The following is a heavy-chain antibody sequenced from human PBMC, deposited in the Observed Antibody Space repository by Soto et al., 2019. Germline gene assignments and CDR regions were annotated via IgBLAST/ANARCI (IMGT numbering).Heavy chain of an antibody. Sequence: QMQLVQSGPEVKKPGTSVKVSCKASGFTFTSSAVQWVRQARGQRLEWIGWIVVGSGNTNYAQKFQERVTITRDISTSTAYVELSSLRSEATAVYYCAALEDIVVVQADQNWFDSWGQGTLVTVSS. J-gene: IGHJ5*01. CDR3: AALEDIVVVQADQNWFDS. CDR1: GFTFTSSA. D-gene: IGHD2-2*01. V-gene: IGHV1-58*01. CDR2: IVVGSGNT.